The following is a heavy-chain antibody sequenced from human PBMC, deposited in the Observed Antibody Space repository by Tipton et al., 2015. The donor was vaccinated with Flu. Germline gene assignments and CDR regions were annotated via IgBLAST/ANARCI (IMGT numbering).Heavy chain of an antibody. V-gene: IGHV4-4*07. J-gene: IGHJ3*02. CDR3: AGPLTYYYDCTAAGAFDI. Sequence: TLSLTCTVSGGSISSYYWSWIRQPAGKGLEWIGRIYTSGSTNYNPSLKSRVTMSVDTSKNQFSLKLSSVTAADTAVYYCAGPLTYYYDCTAAGAFDIWGQGTMVTVSS. CDR2: IYTSGST. D-gene: IGHD3-22*01. CDR1: GGSISSYY.